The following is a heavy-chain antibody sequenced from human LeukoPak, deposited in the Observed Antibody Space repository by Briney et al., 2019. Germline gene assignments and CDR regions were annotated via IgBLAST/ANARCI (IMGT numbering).Heavy chain of an antibody. CDR1: GGSISSYY. D-gene: IGHD3-10*01. Sequence: SETLSLTCTVSGGSISSYYWSWIRQPPGKGLEWIGYIYYSGSTNYNPSLKSRVTISVDTSKNQFSLKLSSVTAADTAVYHCARLLSGLMVRGVYYGMDVWGQGTTVTVSS. CDR2: IYYSGST. V-gene: IGHV4-59*08. J-gene: IGHJ6*02. CDR3: ARLLSGLMVRGVYYGMDV.